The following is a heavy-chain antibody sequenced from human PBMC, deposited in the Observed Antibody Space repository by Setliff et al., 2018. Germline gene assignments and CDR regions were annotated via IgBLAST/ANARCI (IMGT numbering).Heavy chain of an antibody. CDR3: SRLVRFCTRIVCQRLSGDDY. CDR1: GYTFTDFG. J-gene: IGHJ4*02. Sequence: ASVKVSCKPSGYTFTDFGVSWVRQAPGQGLEWVGWISPHNGNTYYAPKLQGTVLMTADTSTTTAYLELRSLRSDDTAVYYCSRLVRFCTRIVCQRLSGDDYWGQGTLVTVSS. D-gene: IGHD3-10*01. CDR2: ISPHNGNT. V-gene: IGHV1-18*01.